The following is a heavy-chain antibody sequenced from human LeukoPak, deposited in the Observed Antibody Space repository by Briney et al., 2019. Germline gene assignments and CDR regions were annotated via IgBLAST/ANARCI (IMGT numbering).Heavy chain of an antibody. CDR1: DFSFITYA. J-gene: IGHJ6*04. CDR3: AELGITMIGGV. D-gene: IGHD3-10*02. V-gene: IGHV3-23*01. CDR2: ITGRGDAT. Sequence: PGGSLRLSCAGSDFSFITYAMSWVRQAPGKGLEWVSTITGRGDATYYADSVKGRFTISGDNSKNTLYLQMNSLRAEDTAVYYCAELGITMIGGVWGKGTTVTISS.